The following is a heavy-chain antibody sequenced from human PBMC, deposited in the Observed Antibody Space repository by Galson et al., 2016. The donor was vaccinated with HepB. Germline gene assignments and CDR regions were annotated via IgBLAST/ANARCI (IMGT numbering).Heavy chain of an antibody. V-gene: IGHV3-21*01. CDR1: GFTFSSYS. CDR2: ISSSSSYI. CDR3: ARGDIVGAIFDY. Sequence: LRLSCAASGFTFSSYSMNWVRQAPGQGLEWVSSISSSSSYIYYADSVKGRFTISRDNAKNSLYLQMNSLRAEDTAVYYCARGDIVGAIFDYWGQGTLVTVSS. D-gene: IGHD1-26*01. J-gene: IGHJ4*02.